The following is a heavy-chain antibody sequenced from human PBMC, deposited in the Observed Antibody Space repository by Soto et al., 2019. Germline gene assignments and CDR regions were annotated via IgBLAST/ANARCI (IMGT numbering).Heavy chain of an antibody. CDR1: GGSISSSSYY. J-gene: IGHJ6*02. V-gene: IGHV4-39*01. Sequence: QLQLQESGPGLVKPSETLSLTCTVSGGSISSSSYYWGWIRQPPGKGLEWIGSIYYSGSTYYNPSLKSRVTISVDTSKNQFSLKLSSVTAADTAVYYCAREWAKHRYDILTGGFYYGMDVWGQGTTVTVSS. D-gene: IGHD3-9*01. CDR3: AREWAKHRYDILTGGFYYGMDV. CDR2: IYYSGST.